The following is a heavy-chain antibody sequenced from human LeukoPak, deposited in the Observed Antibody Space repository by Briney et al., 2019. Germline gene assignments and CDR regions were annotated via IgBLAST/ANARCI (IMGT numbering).Heavy chain of an antibody. Sequence: GGSLRLSCTASGFTFSDFAMMWLRQSPGKGPEWVAAIRGGGGGAFYADSVRGRFTISRDNSKNTLYLQMNTLRAEDTAVYFCAKEKQRNFDYWGQGTLVTVSS. CDR3: AKEKQRNFDY. CDR1: GFTFSDFA. V-gene: IGHV3-23*01. J-gene: IGHJ4*02. CDR2: IRGGGGGA.